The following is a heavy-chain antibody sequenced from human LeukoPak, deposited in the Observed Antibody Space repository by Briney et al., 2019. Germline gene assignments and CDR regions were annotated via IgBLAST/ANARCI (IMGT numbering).Heavy chain of an antibody. CDR2: IYYSGST. J-gene: IGHJ6*04. V-gene: IGHV4-59*01. CDR3: ARLNYYLSDV. D-gene: IGHD3-10*01. CDR1: GGSISSYY. Sequence: PSETLSLTCTVSGGSISSYYWSWIRQPPGKGLEWIGYIYYSGSTNYNPSLKSRVTISVDTSKNQFSLKLSSVTAADTAVYYCARLNYYLSDVWGKGTTVTVSS.